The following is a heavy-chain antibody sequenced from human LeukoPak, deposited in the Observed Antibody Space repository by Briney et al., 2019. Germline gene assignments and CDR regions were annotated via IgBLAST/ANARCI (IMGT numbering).Heavy chain of an antibody. CDR1: GYTFTGYY. J-gene: IGHJ4*02. V-gene: IGHV1-2*02. CDR3: ASLGSGYYDSSGYDVDY. CDR2: INPNSGGT. Sequence: ASVKVSCKASGYTFTGYYMHWVRQAPGQGLEWMGWINPNSGGTNYAQKFQGRVTMTRDTSISTAYMELSRLRSDDTAVYYCASLGSGYYDSSGYDVDYWGQGTLVTVSS. D-gene: IGHD3-22*01.